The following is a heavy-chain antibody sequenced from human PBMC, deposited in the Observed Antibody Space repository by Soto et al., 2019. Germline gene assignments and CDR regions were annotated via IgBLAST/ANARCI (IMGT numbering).Heavy chain of an antibody. J-gene: IGHJ6*02. V-gene: IGHV4-59*07. CDR2: IYYGGST. Sequence: QVQLQESGPALVRPSDSLSLMCSVSGVPITTFYWSWIRQAPGKGLEYIGYIYYGGSTHYNPALKSRVTITVDTAKNEFSLKLRSVTAADTAAYYCAMGQLLLYHYGLDVWGQVTTVIV. D-gene: IGHD3-16*01. CDR3: AMGQLLLYHYGLDV. CDR1: GVPITTFY.